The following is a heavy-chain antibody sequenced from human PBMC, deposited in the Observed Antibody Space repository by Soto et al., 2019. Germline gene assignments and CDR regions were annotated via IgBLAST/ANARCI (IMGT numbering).Heavy chain of an antibody. J-gene: IGHJ4*02. V-gene: IGHV1-46*02. Sequence: ASVKVSCKPSGYTLNTYYLHWVRQAPGQGLEWMGIIHPSGGGSTYAQKFLGRVTMTRDTSTSTVFMELSSLRSADTAVYYCARGGHIAVATASFDYWGQGTLVTVPS. CDR2: IHPSGGGS. D-gene: IGHD2-21*02. CDR3: ARGGHIAVATASFDY. CDR1: GYTLNTYY.